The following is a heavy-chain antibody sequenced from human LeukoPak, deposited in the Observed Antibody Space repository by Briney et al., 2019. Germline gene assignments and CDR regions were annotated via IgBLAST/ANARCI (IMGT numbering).Heavy chain of an antibody. V-gene: IGHV1-18*04. J-gene: IGHJ4*02. D-gene: IGHD2-2*01. Sequence: ASVKVSCKASGYTFTSSGISWVRQAPGQGLEWMGWITAYNGNTNYAQKLQGRVTMTTDTSTSTAYMELRSLRSDDTAVYYCARRSPGYCSSTSCYGLDYWGQGTLVTVSS. CDR1: GYTFTSSG. CDR3: ARRSPGYCSSTSCYGLDY. CDR2: ITAYNGNT.